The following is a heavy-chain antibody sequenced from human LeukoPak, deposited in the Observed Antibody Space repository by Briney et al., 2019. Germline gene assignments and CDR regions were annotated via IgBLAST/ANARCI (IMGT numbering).Heavy chain of an antibody. CDR1: GGSISSYY. CDR2: IYYSGIT. J-gene: IGHJ4*02. Sequence: SEALSLTCTVSGGSISSYYWSWIRQPPGKGLEWIGYIYYSGITNYNTSLKSRVTISVDTSKNQYSLKLSSVTAADTAVYYCAGNFGSWSKVYFDYWGQGTLVTVSS. D-gene: IGHD3-10*01. V-gene: IGHV4-59*01. CDR3: AGNFGSWSKVYFDY.